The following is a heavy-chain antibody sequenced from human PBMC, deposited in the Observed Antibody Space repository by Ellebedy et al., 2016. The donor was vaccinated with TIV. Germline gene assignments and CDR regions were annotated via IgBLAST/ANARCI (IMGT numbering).Heavy chain of an antibody. V-gene: IGHV4-59*08. CDR1: GGSISSQS. J-gene: IGHJ3*02. D-gene: IGHD1-26*01. CDR2: TYINTRIT. CDR3: ARRSPPRWDPLPGAFDI. Sequence: MPSETLSLTCTLSGGSISSQSWNWIRQAPGKGLAWIGYTYINTRITKYNPSLKRRFTMAVDTSKNQVSLKLRSVTAADTALYFCARRSPPRWDPLPGAFDIWGQGTAAIVSS.